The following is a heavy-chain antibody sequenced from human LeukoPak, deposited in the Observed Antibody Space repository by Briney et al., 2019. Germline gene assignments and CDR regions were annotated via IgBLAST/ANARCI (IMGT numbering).Heavy chain of an antibody. CDR2: ISGSGGST. Sequence: PGGSLRLSCAASGFTFSSYAMSWVRQAPGKGLEWVSAISGSGGSTYYADSVKGRFTISRDNSKNTLYLQMNSLRAEGTAVYYCAKGRYSYGLYYFDYWGQGTLVTVSS. CDR1: GFTFSSYA. D-gene: IGHD5-18*01. V-gene: IGHV3-23*01. J-gene: IGHJ4*02. CDR3: AKGRYSYGLYYFDY.